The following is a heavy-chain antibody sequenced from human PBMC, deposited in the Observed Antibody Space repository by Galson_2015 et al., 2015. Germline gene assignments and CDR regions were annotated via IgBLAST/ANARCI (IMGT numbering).Heavy chain of an antibody. CDR3: ARDRLPYYYYNQLDV. Sequence: SLRLSCAASAFTFYSYAMNWVRQAPAKGLEWLAVISYDGSNKYYADYVQGRFTISRDNSKNTLFLQVNSLSAEDTAVYYCARDRLPYYYYNQLDVWGKGATVTVSS. V-gene: IGHV3-30*01. CDR2: ISYDGSNK. J-gene: IGHJ6*03. CDR1: AFTFYSYA.